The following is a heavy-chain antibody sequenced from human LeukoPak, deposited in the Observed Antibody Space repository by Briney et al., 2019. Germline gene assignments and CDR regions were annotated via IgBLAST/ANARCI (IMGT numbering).Heavy chain of an antibody. J-gene: IGHJ4*02. CDR1: GGTFSSYA. CDR3: ARDGCSSTSCYSDFDY. Sequence: GSSVKVSCKASGGTFSSYAISWVRQAPGQGLEWMGGIIPIFGTANYAQKFQGRVTITADESTSTAYMELSSLRSEDTAVYYCARDGCSSTSCYSDFDYWGQGTPVTVSS. D-gene: IGHD2-2*01. V-gene: IGHV1-69*01. CDR2: IIPIFGTA.